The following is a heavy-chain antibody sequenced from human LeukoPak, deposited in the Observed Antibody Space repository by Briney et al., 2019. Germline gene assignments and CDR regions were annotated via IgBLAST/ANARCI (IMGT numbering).Heavy chain of an antibody. Sequence: GGSLRLPCAASGFTFSNAWMSWVRQAPGKGLEWVGRIKSKTDGGTTDYAAPVKGRFTISRDDSKNTLYLQMNSLKTEDTAVYYCTTDPSAEGYDFWSGYSGGDGIDYWGQGTLVTVSS. CDR2: IKSKTDGGTT. D-gene: IGHD3-3*01. CDR1: GFTFSNAW. J-gene: IGHJ4*02. CDR3: TTDPSAEGYDFWSGYSGGDGIDY. V-gene: IGHV3-15*01.